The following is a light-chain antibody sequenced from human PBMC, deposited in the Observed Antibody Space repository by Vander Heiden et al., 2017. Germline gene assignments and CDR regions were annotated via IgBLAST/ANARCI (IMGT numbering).Light chain of an antibody. CDR3: QQYGSSPLT. CDR2: GAS. Sequence: EIVLTPSPGTLSLSPGERATLSCRASQIVSSSYLAWYQQKPGQAPRLLIYGASSRATGIPDRFSGSGSGTDFTLTISRLEPEDFAVYYCQQYGSSPLTFGGGTKVEIK. V-gene: IGKV3-20*01. CDR1: QIVSSSY. J-gene: IGKJ4*01.